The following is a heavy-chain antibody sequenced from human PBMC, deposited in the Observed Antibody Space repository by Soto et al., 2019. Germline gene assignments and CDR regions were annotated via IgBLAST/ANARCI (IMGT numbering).Heavy chain of an antibody. D-gene: IGHD1-26*01. CDR3: AKDPSPRWELLHPFDY. Sequence: LRLSCAASGFTFSSYAMSWVRQAQGKGLEWVSAISGRGGSTYYADSVKGRFTISRDNSKNTLYLQMNSLRAEDTAVYYCAKDPSPRWELLHPFDYWGQGTLVTVSS. CDR1: GFTFSSYA. V-gene: IGHV3-23*01. J-gene: IGHJ4*02. CDR2: ISGRGGST.